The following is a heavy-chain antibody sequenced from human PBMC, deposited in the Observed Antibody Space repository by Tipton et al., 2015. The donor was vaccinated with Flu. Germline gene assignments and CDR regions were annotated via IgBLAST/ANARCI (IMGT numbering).Heavy chain of an antibody. D-gene: IGHD1-14*01. V-gene: IGHV4-4*07. Sequence: TLSLTCTVSGGSMRSYYWSWIRQPAGKGLEWIGRMYTSGSPNYNPSLKSRVTMSVDTSKNQFSLKLSSVTAADTAVYYCARSIMTPGYFDLWGRGTLVTVSA. CDR1: GGSMRSYY. CDR2: MYTSGSP. CDR3: ARSIMTPGYFDL. J-gene: IGHJ2*01.